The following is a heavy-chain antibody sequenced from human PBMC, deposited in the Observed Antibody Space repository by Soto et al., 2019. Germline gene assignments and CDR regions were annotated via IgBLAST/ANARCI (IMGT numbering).Heavy chain of an antibody. CDR2: ISSSSSYT. Sequence: QVQLVESGGGLVKPGGSLRLSCAASGFTFSDYYMSWIRQAPGKGLEWVSYISSSSSYTNYADSVKGRFTISRDNAKNSLYLQMNSLRAEDTAVYYCASRTRWIQLGYFQHWGQGTLVTVSS. J-gene: IGHJ1*01. V-gene: IGHV3-11*05. D-gene: IGHD5-18*01. CDR3: ASRTRWIQLGYFQH. CDR1: GFTFSDYY.